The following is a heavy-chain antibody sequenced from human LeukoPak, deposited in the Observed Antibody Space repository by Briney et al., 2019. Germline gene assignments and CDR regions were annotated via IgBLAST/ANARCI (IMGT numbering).Heavy chain of an antibody. CDR3: ARDTGGYGDYGYYYYYMDV. D-gene: IGHD4-17*01. CDR2: IKQDGSEK. J-gene: IGHJ6*03. V-gene: IGHV3-7*01. CDR1: GFTFNNYW. Sequence: GGSLRLSCAASGFTFNNYWMSWVRQAPGKGLEWVANIKQDGSEKYYVDSVKSRFTVSRDNAKNSLFLQMNSLRAEDTAVYYCARDTGGYGDYGYYYYYMDVWGKGTTVTVSS.